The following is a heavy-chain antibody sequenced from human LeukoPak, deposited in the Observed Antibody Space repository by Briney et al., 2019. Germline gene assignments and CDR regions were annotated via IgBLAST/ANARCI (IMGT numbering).Heavy chain of an antibody. CDR2: IKEDGSEK. V-gene: IGHV3-7*01. CDR3: ARTLAARHTSGYIDY. Sequence: GGSLRLSCAASGFTFSSYAMSWVRQAPGKGLEWVANIKEDGSEKYYVDSVKGRFTISRDNGKNSLYLQMNSLRAGDTAVYYCARTLAARHTSGYIDYWGQGTLVTVSS. J-gene: IGHJ4*02. CDR1: GFTFSSYA. D-gene: IGHD3-22*01.